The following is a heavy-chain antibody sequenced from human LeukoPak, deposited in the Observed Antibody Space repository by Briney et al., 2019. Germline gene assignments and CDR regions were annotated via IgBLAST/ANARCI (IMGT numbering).Heavy chain of an antibody. J-gene: IGHJ4*02. V-gene: IGHV3-30*18. CDR3: AKDIAAAGPGFDY. Sequence: GGSLRLSCAASGFTFSSYGMHWIRQAPDKGLEWVAVISYDGSNKYYADSVKGRFTISRDNSKNTLYLQMNSLRAEDTAVYYCAKDIAAAGPGFDYWGRGTLVTVSS. D-gene: IGHD6-13*01. CDR2: ISYDGSNK. CDR1: GFTFSSYG.